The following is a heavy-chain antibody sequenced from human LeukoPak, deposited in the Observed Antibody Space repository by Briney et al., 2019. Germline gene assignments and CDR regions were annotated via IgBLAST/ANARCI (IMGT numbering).Heavy chain of an antibody. CDR2: INTNSGDT. CDR1: GYTFRGYY. CDR3: ARGRGHDYGGDSENYYYMDV. V-gene: IGHV1-2*02. D-gene: IGHD4-23*01. J-gene: IGHJ6*03. Sequence: ASVKVSCKASGYTFRGYYMHWVRQAPGQGLGWMGWINTNSGDTNHAQKFQGRVTMTRDTSITTAYLELSRLTYDDTAVYYCARGRGHDYGGDSENYYYMDVWGKGAMVTVSS.